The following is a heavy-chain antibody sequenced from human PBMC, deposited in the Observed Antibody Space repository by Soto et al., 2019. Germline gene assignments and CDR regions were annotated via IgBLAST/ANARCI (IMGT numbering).Heavy chain of an antibody. Sequence: QVQLVQSGAEVKKPGSSVKVSCKASGGTFSSYTISWVRQAPGQGLEWMGRIIPILGIANYAQKFQGRVTITANKSKTTDYMEMSSLRSEDKDVYYSTRTTVTTLYYYYDGLDVWSQGTTVTVSS. CDR2: IIPILGIA. CDR1: GGTFSSYT. J-gene: IGHJ6*02. CDR3: TRTTVTTLYYYYDGLDV. D-gene: IGHD4-17*01. V-gene: IGHV1-69*02.